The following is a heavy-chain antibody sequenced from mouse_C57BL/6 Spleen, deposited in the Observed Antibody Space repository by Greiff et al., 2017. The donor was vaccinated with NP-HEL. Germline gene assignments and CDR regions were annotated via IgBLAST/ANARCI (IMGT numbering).Heavy chain of an antibody. CDR3: ARFTTVVPTGELYYFDY. D-gene: IGHD1-1*01. CDR1: GYTFTDYY. V-gene: IGHV1-26*01. Sequence: EVQLQQSGPELVKPGASVKISCKASGYTFTDYYMNWVKQSHGKSLEWIGDINPNNGGTSYNQKFKGKATLTVDKSSSTAYMELRSLTSEDSAVYYCARFTTVVPTGELYYFDYWGQGTTLTVSS. J-gene: IGHJ2*01. CDR2: INPNNGGT.